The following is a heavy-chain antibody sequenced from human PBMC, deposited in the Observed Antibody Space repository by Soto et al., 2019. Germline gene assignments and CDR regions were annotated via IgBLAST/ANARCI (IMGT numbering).Heavy chain of an antibody. V-gene: IGHV1-69*13. D-gene: IGHD3-3*01. Sequence: SVKVSCKVSGGTFSSYAISWVRQAPGQGLEWMGGIIPIFGTANYAQKFQGRVTITADESTSTAYMELSSLRSEDTAVYYCARDGDFSGLGWFDPWGQRTLVTVSS. CDR2: IIPIFGTA. CDR1: GGTFSSYA. CDR3: ARDGDFSGLGWFDP. J-gene: IGHJ5*02.